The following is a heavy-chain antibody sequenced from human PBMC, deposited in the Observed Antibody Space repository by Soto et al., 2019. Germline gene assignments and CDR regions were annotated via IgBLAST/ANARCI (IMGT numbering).Heavy chain of an antibody. CDR2: IYYSGST. Sequence: PSETLSLTCAVSGGSISSSNWWSWVRQPPGKGLEWIGYIYYSGSTNYNPSLKSRVTISVDTSKNQFSLKLSSVTAADTAVYYCARVGSGWYDYAFDIWGQGTMVTVSS. D-gene: IGHD6-19*01. V-gene: IGHV4-4*02. CDR1: GGSISSSNW. CDR3: ARVGSGWYDYAFDI. J-gene: IGHJ3*02.